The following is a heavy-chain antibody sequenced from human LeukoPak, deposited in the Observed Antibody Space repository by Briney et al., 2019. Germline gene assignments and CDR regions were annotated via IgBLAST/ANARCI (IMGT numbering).Heavy chain of an antibody. V-gene: IGHV3-23*01. CDR3: ANPVWYYDFWSGYHPPSLVDY. CDR1: GFTFSSYA. CDR2: ISGSGGST. D-gene: IGHD3-3*01. J-gene: IGHJ4*02. Sequence: PGGSLRLSCAASGFTFSSYAMSWVRQAPGKGLEWVSAISGSGGSTYYADSVKGRFTISRDNSKNTLYLQMNSLRAEDTAVYYCANPVWYYDFWSGYHPPSLVDYWGQGTLVTVSS.